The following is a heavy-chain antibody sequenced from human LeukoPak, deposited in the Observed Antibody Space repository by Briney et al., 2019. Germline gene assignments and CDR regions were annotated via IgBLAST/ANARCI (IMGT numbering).Heavy chain of an antibody. CDR3: ARDSNIVVVPAAIRDGSVGGERYDY. CDR2: IIPILGIA. Sequence: SVKVSCKASGGTFSSYTISWVRQAPGQGLEWMGRIIPILGIANYAQKFQGRVTITADKSTSTAYMELSSPRSEDTAVYYCARDSNIVVVPAAIRDGSVGGERYDYWGQGTLVTVSS. J-gene: IGHJ4*02. D-gene: IGHD2-2*02. CDR1: GGTFSSYT. V-gene: IGHV1-69*04.